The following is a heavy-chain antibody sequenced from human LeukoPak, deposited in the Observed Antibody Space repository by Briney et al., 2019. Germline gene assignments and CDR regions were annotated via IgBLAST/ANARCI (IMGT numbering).Heavy chain of an antibody. CDR3: ATVPAFGFLLQDAFDI. CDR1: GYTLTSYG. J-gene: IGHJ3*02. V-gene: IGHV1-18*01. CDR2: ISAYNGNT. Sequence: ASVKVSCTASGYTLTSYGISWVRQAPGQGLEWMGWISAYNGNTNYAQKLQGRVIMTTDTSTSTAYMELSSLRSEDTAVYYCATVPAFGFLLQDAFDIWGQGTMVTVSS. D-gene: IGHD3-10*01.